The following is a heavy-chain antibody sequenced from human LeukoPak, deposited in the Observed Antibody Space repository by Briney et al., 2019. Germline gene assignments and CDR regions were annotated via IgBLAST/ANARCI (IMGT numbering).Heavy chain of an antibody. CDR3: AKEPDSSSPDY. CDR2: ISSSSSYI. Sequence: GGSLRLSCAASGFTFSSYAMHWVRQAPGKGLEWVSSISSSSSYIYYADSVKGRFTISRDNAKNTLYLQMNSLRAEDTAVYYCAKEPDSSSPDYWGQGTLVTVSS. CDR1: GFTFSSYA. J-gene: IGHJ4*02. V-gene: IGHV3-21*04. D-gene: IGHD6-6*01.